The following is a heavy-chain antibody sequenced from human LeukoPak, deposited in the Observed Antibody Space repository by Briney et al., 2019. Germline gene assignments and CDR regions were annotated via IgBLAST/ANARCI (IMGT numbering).Heavy chain of an antibody. Sequence: SETLSLTCTVSGGSISSGDYYWSWIRQPPGKGLEWIGYIYYSGSTYYNPSLKSRVTISVDTSKNQFSLKLSSVTAADTAVYYCARAAAGQAVDYWGQGTLVTVSS. J-gene: IGHJ4*02. CDR1: GGSISSGDYY. CDR3: ARAAAGQAVDY. CDR2: IYYSGST. D-gene: IGHD6-25*01. V-gene: IGHV4-30-4*01.